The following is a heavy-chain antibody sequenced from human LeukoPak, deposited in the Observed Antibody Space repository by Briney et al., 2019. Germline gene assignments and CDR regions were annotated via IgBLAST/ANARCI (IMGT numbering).Heavy chain of an antibody. J-gene: IGHJ5*02. Sequence: ASVKVSCKASGYTFTGYYMHWVRQAPGQGLEWMGRINPNSGGTNYAQKFQGRVTMTRDTSISTAYMELNSLRAEDTAVYYCARDYRGLAYNWFDPWGQGTLVTVSS. D-gene: IGHD3/OR15-3a*01. CDR1: GYTFTGYY. CDR3: ARDYRGLAYNWFDP. V-gene: IGHV1-2*06. CDR2: INPNSGGT.